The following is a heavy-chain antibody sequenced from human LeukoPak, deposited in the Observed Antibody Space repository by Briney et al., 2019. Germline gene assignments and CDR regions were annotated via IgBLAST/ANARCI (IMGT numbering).Heavy chain of an antibody. V-gene: IGHV3-30*02. CDR1: GFSFSNYG. CDR3: AKAGAMILQHYFDY. J-gene: IGHJ4*02. D-gene: IGHD3-22*01. Sequence: GGTLRLSCAASGFSFSNYGMHWVRQAPGKGLEWVAFIRFDGSDRYYTDSVKGRFTLYRDISRNTLYLQMNSLRADDTAVYYCAKAGAMILQHYFDYWGQGTLVTVSS. CDR2: IRFDGSDR.